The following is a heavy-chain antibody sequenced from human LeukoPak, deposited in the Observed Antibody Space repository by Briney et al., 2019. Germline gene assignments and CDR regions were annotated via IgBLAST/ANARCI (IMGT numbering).Heavy chain of an antibody. V-gene: IGHV4-39*01. CDR1: GDSISSSSYY. CDR3: ARRSHYGSGNRAFDI. CDR2: IHQGGST. J-gene: IGHJ3*02. Sequence: SETLSLTCTVSGDSISSSSYYWGWIRQPPGEGLEWIGRIHQGGSTYYNPSLKSRGSISVDTSRNQFSLKLTSVTAADTAVYYCARRSHYGSGNRAFDIWGQGTMVTVSS. D-gene: IGHD3-10*01.